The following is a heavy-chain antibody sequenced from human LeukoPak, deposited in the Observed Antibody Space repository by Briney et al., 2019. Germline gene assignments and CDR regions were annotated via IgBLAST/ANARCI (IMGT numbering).Heavy chain of an antibody. D-gene: IGHD2-2*01. Sequence: GGSLRLSCVVSGFTFSSYWMHWVRQAPGEGLVWASRIRYDGSSAAYADSVKGRLTISRDNAKNTLYLQMNSLRAEDTAVYYCAKAGGYCSSTSCYLFDWGQGTLVTVSS. CDR2: IRYDGSSA. CDR1: GFTFSSYW. CDR3: AKAGGYCSSTSCYLFD. V-gene: IGHV3-74*01. J-gene: IGHJ4*02.